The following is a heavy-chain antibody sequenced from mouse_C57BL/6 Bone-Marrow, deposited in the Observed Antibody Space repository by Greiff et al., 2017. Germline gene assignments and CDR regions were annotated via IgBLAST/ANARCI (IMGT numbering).Heavy chain of an antibody. CDR1: GYAFTNYL. D-gene: IGHD4-1*01. Sequence: QVQLQQSGAELVRPGTSVKVSCTASGYAFTNYLIEWVTQRPGQGLEWVGVISPGSGGTNYHEKFKGKATLTADKSSSTDYMQLSSLTSEDAAVYFCARSKNWDSWFAYWGQGTRVTVSA. J-gene: IGHJ3*01. V-gene: IGHV1-54*01. CDR3: ARSKNWDSWFAY. CDR2: ISPGSGGT.